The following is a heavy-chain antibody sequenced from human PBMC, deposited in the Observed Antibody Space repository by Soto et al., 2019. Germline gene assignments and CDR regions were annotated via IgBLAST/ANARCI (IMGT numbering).Heavy chain of an antibody. CDR3: AKENDFWSGAFDY. D-gene: IGHD3-3*01. J-gene: IGHJ4*02. CDR2: ISGRGGST. Sequence: GGSLRLSCAASGFTFSSYAMSWVRQAPGKGLEWVSAISGRGGSTYYADSVKGRFTISRDNSKNTLYLHLNSLRAEDTAVYYCAKENDFWSGAFDYWGQGTLVTVSS. CDR1: GFTFSSYA. V-gene: IGHV3-23*01.